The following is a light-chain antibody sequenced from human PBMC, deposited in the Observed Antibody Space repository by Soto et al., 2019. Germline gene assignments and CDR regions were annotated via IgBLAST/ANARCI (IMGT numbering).Light chain of an antibody. CDR3: NPYKNSSAVV. CDR2: EVT. J-gene: IGLJ2*01. V-gene: IGLV2-14*01. CDR1: RDDIGAYDY. Sequence: QSALTQPASVSGSPGQSITISCAGTRDDIGAYDYVSWYQQHPGNAPKLLVYEVTNRPSGVSDRFSGSKSGNTASLTISGLQAEDEADYYCNPYKNSSAVVFGGGIKVAVL.